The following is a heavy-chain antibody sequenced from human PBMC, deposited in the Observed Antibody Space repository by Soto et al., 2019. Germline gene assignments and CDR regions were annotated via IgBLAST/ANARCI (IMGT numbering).Heavy chain of an antibody. D-gene: IGHD3-16*01. V-gene: IGHV1-69*05. CDR3: AILWQRLDGSYYGVDV. J-gene: IGHJ6*02. CDR1: GGTFSSYF. CDR2: IMPMFGTA. Sequence: QVQLMQSGAEVKEPGSSVKVSCKASGGTFSSYFISWVRQAPGEGLEWMGGIMPMFGTATYAQKFLAGVTITTEKSTSTVSMEMSSLGSEDTAVYYCAILWQRLDGSYYGVDVWGQGTTVTVSS.